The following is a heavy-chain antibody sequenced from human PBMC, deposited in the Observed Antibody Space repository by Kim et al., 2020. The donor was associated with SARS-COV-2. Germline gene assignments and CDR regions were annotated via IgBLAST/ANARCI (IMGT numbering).Heavy chain of an antibody. CDR2: IYYSGST. D-gene: IGHD3-22*01. CDR3: ARHLSITMIVVVIRGAFDI. CDR1: GGSISSSSYY. J-gene: IGHJ3*02. V-gene: IGHV4-39*01. Sequence: SETLSLTCTVSGGSISSSSYYWGWIRQPPGKGLEWIGSIYYSGSTYYNPSLKSRGTISVDTSKNQFSLKLSSVTAADTAVYYCARHLSITMIVVVIRGAFDIWGQGTMVTVSS.